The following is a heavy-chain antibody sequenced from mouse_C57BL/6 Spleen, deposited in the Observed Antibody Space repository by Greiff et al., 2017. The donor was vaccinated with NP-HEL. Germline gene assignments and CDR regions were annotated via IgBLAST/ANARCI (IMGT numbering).Heavy chain of an antibody. J-gene: IGHJ1*03. CDR3: AITVDWYFDV. Sequence: EVQLQQSGPELVKPGASVKISCKASGYTFTDYYMNWVKQSHGKSLEWIGDINPNNGGTSYNQKFKGKATLTVDKSSSTAYMELRSLTSEDSAVYYCAITVDWYFDVWGTGTTVTVSS. V-gene: IGHV1-26*01. CDR2: INPNNGGT. CDR1: GYTFTDYY. D-gene: IGHD1-1*01.